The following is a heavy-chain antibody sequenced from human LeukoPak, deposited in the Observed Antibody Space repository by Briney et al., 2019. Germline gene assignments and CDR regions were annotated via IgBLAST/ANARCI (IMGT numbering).Heavy chain of an antibody. J-gene: IGHJ4*02. V-gene: IGHV4-4*07. CDR2: IYSSGTT. CDR3: ARERVDIAMGFDY. Sequence: PSETLSLTCTVSGGSIRSYNWHWIRQLAGKGLEWIGRIYSSGTTNYNASLMSRVTMSLDKSKSQFFLNLTSVTAADTAVYYCARERVDIAMGFDYWGQGSLVIVSS. CDR1: GGSIRSYN. D-gene: IGHD5-18*01.